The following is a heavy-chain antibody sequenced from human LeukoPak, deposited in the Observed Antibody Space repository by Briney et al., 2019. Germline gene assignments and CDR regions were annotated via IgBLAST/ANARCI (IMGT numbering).Heavy chain of an antibody. J-gene: IGHJ4*02. V-gene: IGHV3-23*01. CDR2: ISGSGGST. D-gene: IGHD3-22*01. CDR1: GFTFSSYA. CDR3: AKDPRKYYYDSSGNDY. Sequence: PGGSLRLSCAASGFTFSSYALSWVRQAPGKGLEWLSAISGSGGSTYYADSVKGRFTISRDNSKNTLYLQMNSLRAEDTAVYYCAKDPRKYYYDSSGNDYWGQGTLVTVSS.